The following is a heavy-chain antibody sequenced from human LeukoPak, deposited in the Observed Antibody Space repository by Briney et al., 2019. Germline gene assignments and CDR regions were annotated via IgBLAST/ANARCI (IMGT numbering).Heavy chain of an antibody. V-gene: IGHV3-43D*03. J-gene: IGHJ6*02. D-gene: IGHD1-26*01. CDR1: GFTFDDYA. CDR2: VSWDGGST. Sequence: GALRLSCAASGFTFDDYAMHWVRQAPGKGLEWVSLVSWDGGSTYYADSVKGRFTISRDNSKNSLYLQMNSLRAEDTALYYCVKDIGSYYRNYYYGMDVWGQGTTVTVSS. CDR3: VKDIGSYYRNYYYGMDV.